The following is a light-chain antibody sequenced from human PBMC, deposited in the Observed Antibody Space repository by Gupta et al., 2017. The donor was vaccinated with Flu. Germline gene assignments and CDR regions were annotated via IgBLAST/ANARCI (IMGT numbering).Light chain of an antibody. CDR1: SSDVGGYSF. V-gene: IGLV2-8*01. Sequence: QSALTQPPTASGSLGQSVTISCTGSSSDVGGYSFVSWYQQHSGKAPKLMIYDVSKRPSGVPVRFSGSRSGNTASLTVSGLQAEDEADEDCSSYAGTKNVVFGGGTRLTVL. CDR2: DVS. CDR3: SSYAGTKNVV. J-gene: IGLJ2*01.